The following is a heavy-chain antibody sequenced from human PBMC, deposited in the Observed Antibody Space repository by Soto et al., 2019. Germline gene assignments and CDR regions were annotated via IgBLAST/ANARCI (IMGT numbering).Heavy chain of an antibody. J-gene: IGHJ4*02. CDR2: IFYSGST. CDR3: ARGAVTNTYFDY. D-gene: IGHD4-17*01. CDR1: GASISSGDYY. Sequence: QVQLQESGPGLVKPSQTLSLTCTVSGASISSGDYYWSWIRQPPGKGLEWIGYIFYSGSTYYNPSLKSRVTITVDTSKNQFSPKLSYVTAADTAVYYCARGAVTNTYFDYWAQGTLVTVSS. V-gene: IGHV4-30-4*01.